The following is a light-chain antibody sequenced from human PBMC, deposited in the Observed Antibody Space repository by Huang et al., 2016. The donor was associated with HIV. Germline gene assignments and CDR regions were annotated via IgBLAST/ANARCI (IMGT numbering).Light chain of an antibody. V-gene: IGKV2-28*01. J-gene: IGKJ2*01. Sequence: DIVMTQSPFSPPVTPGEPASISCRSNQSLLDSNVFNYLDWYLQKPGQSPQLLIFLGSNRASGVPDRFSGSGSGTDFKLKISRVEADDVGVYYCMQALQSPYTFGQGTKLEIK. CDR2: LGS. CDR3: MQALQSPYT. CDR1: QSLLDSNVFNY.